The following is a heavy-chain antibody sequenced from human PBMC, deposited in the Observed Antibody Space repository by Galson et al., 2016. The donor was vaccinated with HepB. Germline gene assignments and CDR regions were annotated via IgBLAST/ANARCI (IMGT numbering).Heavy chain of an antibody. CDR1: GFTLSSYA. J-gene: IGHJ4*02. CDR3: AKESGGGGATQFDS. CDR2: ISGGYHYT. V-gene: IGHV3-23*01. Sequence: SLRLSCAASGFTLSSYAMSWVRQAPGKGLEWVSAISGGYHYTYYAESVKGRFTISRDESKKTLYLQMNSLRGDDTAVYYCAKESGGGGATQFDSWGQGTLVTVSS. D-gene: IGHD1-26*01.